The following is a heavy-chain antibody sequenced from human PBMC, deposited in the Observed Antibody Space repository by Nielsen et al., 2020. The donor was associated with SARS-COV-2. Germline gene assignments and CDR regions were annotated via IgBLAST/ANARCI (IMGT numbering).Heavy chain of an antibody. CDR2: ISYDGSNK. D-gene: IGHD6-19*01. J-gene: IGHJ6*02. CDR3: AKDLIAVAGTSYYYYYGMDA. Sequence: WIRQPPGKGLEWVAVISYDGSNKYYADSVKGRFTISRDNSKNTLYLQMNSLRAEDTAVYYCAKDLIAVAGTSYYYYYGMDAWGQGTTVTVSS. V-gene: IGHV3-30*18.